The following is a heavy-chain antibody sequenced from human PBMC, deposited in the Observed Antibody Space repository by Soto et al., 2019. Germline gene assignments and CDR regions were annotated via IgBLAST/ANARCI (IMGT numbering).Heavy chain of an antibody. CDR1: GGSISSSSYY. J-gene: IGHJ4*02. CDR2: IYYSGST. CDR3: ARIGYCSSTSCYRSTFSDY. Sequence: PSETLSLTCTVSGGSISSSSYYWGWIRQPPGKGLEWIGSIYYSGSTYYNPSLKSRVTISVDTSKNQFSLKLSSVTAADTAVYYCARIGYCSSTSCYRSTFSDYWGQGTLVTVSS. V-gene: IGHV4-39*01. D-gene: IGHD2-2*01.